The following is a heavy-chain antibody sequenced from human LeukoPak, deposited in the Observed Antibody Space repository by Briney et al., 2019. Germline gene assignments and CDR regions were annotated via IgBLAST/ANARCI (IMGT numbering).Heavy chain of an antibody. Sequence: SETLSLTCTVSGGSITSSSYYWGWIRQPPGKGLDWIGNIYYNGNTYYNPSLKSRVAISIDTSNSQFSLKLSSVTAADTAVYYCARDRNGYSYGSDYWGQGTLVTVSS. V-gene: IGHV4-39*07. CDR3: ARDRNGYSYGSDY. CDR1: GGSITSSSYY. D-gene: IGHD5-18*01. CDR2: IYYNGNT. J-gene: IGHJ4*02.